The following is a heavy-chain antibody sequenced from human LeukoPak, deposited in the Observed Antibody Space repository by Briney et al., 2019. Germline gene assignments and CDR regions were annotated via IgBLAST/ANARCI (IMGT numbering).Heavy chain of an antibody. Sequence: SETLSLTCTVSGGSISSSSYYWGWIRQPPGKGLEWIGSIYYSGSTNYNPSLKSRVTISVDTSKNQFSLKLSSVTAADTAVYYCARDLSYYGSGFWAFDIWGQGTMVTVSS. CDR1: GGSISSSSYY. CDR2: IYYSGST. D-gene: IGHD3-10*01. V-gene: IGHV4-39*07. CDR3: ARDLSYYGSGFWAFDI. J-gene: IGHJ3*02.